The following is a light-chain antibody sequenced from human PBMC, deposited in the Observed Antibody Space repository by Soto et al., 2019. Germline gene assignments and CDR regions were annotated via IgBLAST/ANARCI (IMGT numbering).Light chain of an antibody. J-gene: IGLJ3*02. V-gene: IGLV2-14*01. CDR2: EVN. CDR3: SSYTSSSTRV. CDR1: SSDVGGYNY. Sequence: QSALTQPASVSGSPGQSITISCTGTSSDVGGYNYVSWYQQHPGKAPKVMIYEVNNRPSGVSNRFSGSKSGNTASLTISGLQAEDEADYYCSSYTSSSTRVFGGGTKLTVL.